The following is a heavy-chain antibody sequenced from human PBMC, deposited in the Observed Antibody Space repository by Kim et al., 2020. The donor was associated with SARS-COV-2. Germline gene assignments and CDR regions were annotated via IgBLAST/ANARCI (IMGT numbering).Heavy chain of an antibody. V-gene: IGHV1-24*01. J-gene: IGHJ6*02. CDR2: FDPEDGET. CDR1: GYTLTELS. D-gene: IGHD2-2*01. CDR3: ATGTVVVPAARVPGMDV. Sequence: ASVKVSCKVSGYTLTELSMHWVRQAPGKGLEWMGGFDPEDGETIYAQKFQGRVTMTEDTSTDTAYMELSSLRSEDTAVYYCATGTVVVPAARVPGMDVWGQGTTVTVSS.